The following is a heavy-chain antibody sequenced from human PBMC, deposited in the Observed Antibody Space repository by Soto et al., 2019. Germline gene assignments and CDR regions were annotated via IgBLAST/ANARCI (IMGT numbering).Heavy chain of an antibody. Sequence: QVQLVQSGAVEKKPGASVKVSCMTSGYIFTSYSMHWVRQAPGQRPERMGWIHGNDGTTKYSQTFQGRVTLTRDTSASTYYMELGSMRPEDTAVYYCARPMNYNDYLDSWGQGTLVTVSS. CDR2: IHGNDGTT. CDR1: GYIFTSYS. D-gene: IGHD3-10*01. CDR3: ARPMNYNDYLDS. J-gene: IGHJ4*02. V-gene: IGHV1-3*05.